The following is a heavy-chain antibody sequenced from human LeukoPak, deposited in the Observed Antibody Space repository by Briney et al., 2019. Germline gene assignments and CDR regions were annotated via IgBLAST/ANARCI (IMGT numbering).Heavy chain of an antibody. V-gene: IGHV1-69*05. CDR3: ARDGRFAAYEPDY. D-gene: IGHD1-26*01. J-gene: IGHJ4*02. Sequence: ASVKVSCKASGGTFSSYAISWVRQAPGQGLEWMGGIIPIFGTANYAQKFQGRVTITTDESTSTAYMELRSLRYDDTAVYYCARDGRFAAYEPDYWGQGTLVTVSS. CDR1: GGTFSSYA. CDR2: IIPIFGTA.